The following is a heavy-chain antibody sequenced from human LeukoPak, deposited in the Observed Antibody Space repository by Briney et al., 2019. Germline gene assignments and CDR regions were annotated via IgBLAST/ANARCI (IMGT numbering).Heavy chain of an antibody. CDR3: ARRPTVVTAIDY. CDR2: IYPGDSDT. Sequence: GEPLKISCKGSGYRFTSYWIGWVRPMPGKGLEWMGIIYPGDSDTRYSPSFQGQVTISADKSISTAYLQWSSLKASDSAMYYCARRPTVVTAIDYWGQGTLVTVSS. J-gene: IGHJ4*02. D-gene: IGHD4-23*01. V-gene: IGHV5-51*01. CDR1: GYRFTSYW.